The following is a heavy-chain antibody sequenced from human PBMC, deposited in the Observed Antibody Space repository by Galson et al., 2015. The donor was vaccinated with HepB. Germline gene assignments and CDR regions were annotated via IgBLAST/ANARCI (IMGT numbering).Heavy chain of an antibody. CDR2: IDPSDSYT. CDR1: GYSFTSYW. J-gene: IGHJ6*02. D-gene: IGHD1-26*01. V-gene: IGHV5-10-1*01. Sequence: QSGAEVKKPGESLRISCKGSGYSFTSYWISWVRQMPGKGLEWMGRIDPSDSYTNYSPSFQGHVTISADKSISTAYLQWSSLKASDTAMYYCARPYQELGAPYYYYGMDVWGQGTTVTVSS. CDR3: ARPYQELGAPYYYYGMDV.